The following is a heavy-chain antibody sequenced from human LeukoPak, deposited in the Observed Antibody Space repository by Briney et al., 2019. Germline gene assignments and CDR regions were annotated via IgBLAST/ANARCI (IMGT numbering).Heavy chain of an antibody. CDR1: GFTFSSYG. J-gene: IGHJ3*02. V-gene: IGHV3-30*02. CDR3: AKEGDYYGSGSYRDGFDI. CDR2: IRYDGSNK. Sequence: GGSLRLSCAASGFTFSSYGMHWVRQAPGKGLEWVAFIRYDGSNKYYADSVKGRFTISRDSFKNTLYLQMNSLRPEDTAVYYCAKEGDYYGSGSYRDGFDIWGQGTRATVSS. D-gene: IGHD3-10*01.